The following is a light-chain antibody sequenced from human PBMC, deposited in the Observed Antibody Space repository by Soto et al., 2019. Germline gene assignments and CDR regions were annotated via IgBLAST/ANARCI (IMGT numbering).Light chain of an antibody. CDR1: RSNIGAGYD. Sequence: QSVLTQPPSVSGAPGQRVTISCTGSRSNIGAGYDVHWYQQLRGTPPKLLIYSNNNRPSGVPDRLSGSRSGTSAYLAITGLQAEDEADYYCQSYDNSLGGSWVFGGGTKLTVL. CDR3: QSYDNSLGGSWV. V-gene: IGLV1-40*01. CDR2: SNN. J-gene: IGLJ3*02.